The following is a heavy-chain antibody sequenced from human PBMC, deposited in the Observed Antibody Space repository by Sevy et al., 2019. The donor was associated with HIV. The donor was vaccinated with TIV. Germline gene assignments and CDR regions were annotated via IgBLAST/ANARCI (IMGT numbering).Heavy chain of an antibody. Sequence: SETLSLTCTVSGGSISSYYWSWIRQPAGKGLEWIGGIYTSGSTNYNPSLKSRVTMSVDTSKNQFSLKLSSVTAADTAVYYCARDRDLGYCTNGVCPSENNWFDPWGQGTLVTVSS. D-gene: IGHD2-8*01. J-gene: IGHJ5*02. V-gene: IGHV4-4*07. CDR3: ARDRDLGYCTNGVCPSENNWFDP. CDR1: GGSISSYY. CDR2: IYTSGST.